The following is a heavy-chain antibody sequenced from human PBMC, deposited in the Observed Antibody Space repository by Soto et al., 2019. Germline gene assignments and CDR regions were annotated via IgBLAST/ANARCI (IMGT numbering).Heavy chain of an antibody. Sequence: ASVKVSCKVSGYTLTELSMHWVRQAPGKGLEWMGDFDPEDGETIYAQKFQGRVTMTEDTSTDTAYMELSSLRSEDTAVYYCATAPSYDYIWGSYLSSYWGQGTLVTVSS. CDR1: GYTLTELS. CDR2: FDPEDGET. CDR3: ATAPSYDYIWGSYLSSY. D-gene: IGHD3-16*01. J-gene: IGHJ4*02. V-gene: IGHV1-24*01.